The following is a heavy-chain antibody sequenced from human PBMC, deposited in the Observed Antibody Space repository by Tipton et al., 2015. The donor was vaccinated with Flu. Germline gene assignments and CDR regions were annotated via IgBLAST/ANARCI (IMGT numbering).Heavy chain of an antibody. V-gene: IGHV4-59*01. Sequence: TLSLTCTVSGGSISSYYWSWIRQPPGKGLEWIGYIYYSGSTNYNSSLKSRVSISVDTSKNQFSLKLSSVTAADTAAYYCARVAHNWNYSIDYWGQGTLVTVSS. J-gene: IGHJ4*02. D-gene: IGHD1-7*01. CDR3: ARVAHNWNYSIDY. CDR2: IYYSGST. CDR1: GGSISSYY.